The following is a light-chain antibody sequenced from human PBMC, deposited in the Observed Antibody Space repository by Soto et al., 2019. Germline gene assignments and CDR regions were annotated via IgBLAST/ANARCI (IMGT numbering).Light chain of an antibody. CDR3: HQYGSSSLT. CDR2: GAS. CDR1: QTLSSSS. V-gene: IGKV3-20*01. Sequence: EIVLTQSPGTLSLSPGESATLSCRAGQTLSSSSLAWYQQKPGQAPRLLIYGASTRASGVPDRFSGGGSGTDFTLTISRLEPEDFAVYHCHQYGSSSLTFGGGTKVEI. J-gene: IGKJ4*01.